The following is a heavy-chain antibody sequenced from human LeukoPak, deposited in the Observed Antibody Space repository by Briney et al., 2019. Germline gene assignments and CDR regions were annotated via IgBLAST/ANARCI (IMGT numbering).Heavy chain of an antibody. Sequence: SETLSLTCAVYGGSFSGYYWSWIRQPPGKGLEWIGEINHSGSTNYNPSHKSRVTVSVDTSKNQFSLKLSSVTAADTAVYYCARDVRSSSWYGYYYYCYMDVWGKGTTVTVSS. CDR2: INHSGST. D-gene: IGHD6-13*01. CDR3: ARDVRSSSWYGYYYYCYMDV. CDR1: GGSFSGYY. V-gene: IGHV4-34*01. J-gene: IGHJ6*03.